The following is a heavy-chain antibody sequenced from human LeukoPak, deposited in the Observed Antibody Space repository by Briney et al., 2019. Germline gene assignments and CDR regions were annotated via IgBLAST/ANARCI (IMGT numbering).Heavy chain of an antibody. D-gene: IGHD5-12*01. CDR3: ARDGGLVVATTPYYYYMDV. V-gene: IGHV1-24*01. Sequence: ASVKVSCKVSGYTLTELSMHWVRQAPGKGLEWMGGFDPEDGETIYAQKFQGRVTMTEDTSTDTAYMELSSLRSEDTPVYYCARDGGLVVATTPYYYYMDVWGKGTTVTVSS. J-gene: IGHJ6*03. CDR1: GYTLTELS. CDR2: FDPEDGET.